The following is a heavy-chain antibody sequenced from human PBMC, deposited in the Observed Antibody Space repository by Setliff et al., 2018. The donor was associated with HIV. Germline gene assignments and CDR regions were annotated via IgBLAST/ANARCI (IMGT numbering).Heavy chain of an antibody. J-gene: IGHJ6*02. V-gene: IGHV3-23*01. CDR2: ISGSGGST. D-gene: IGHD6-13*01. CDR1: RFTFSSYA. Sequence: PGGSLRLSCAASRFTFSSYAMSWVRQAPGKGLEWVSDISGSGGSTYYADSVKGRFTISRDNSKNTLYLQMNSLKASDTAMYYCARRRGIPEAGVGPNSYYGMDVWGQGTTVTVSS. CDR3: ARRRGIPEAGVGPNSYYGMDV.